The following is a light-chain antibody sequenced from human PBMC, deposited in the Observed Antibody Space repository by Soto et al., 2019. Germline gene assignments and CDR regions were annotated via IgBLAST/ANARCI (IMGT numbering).Light chain of an antibody. CDR3: QPANSFPIT. J-gene: IGKJ3*01. CDR1: QDISSW. V-gene: IGKV1-12*01. CDR2: TAS. Sequence: DIQMTQSPSSVSASVGDRVTITCRASQDISSWLAWYQQKPGKAPKLLIYTASSLQSGVPSRFSGSGSGTEFTLTISSLQPEDSATYYCQPANSFPITFGPGTKVDIK.